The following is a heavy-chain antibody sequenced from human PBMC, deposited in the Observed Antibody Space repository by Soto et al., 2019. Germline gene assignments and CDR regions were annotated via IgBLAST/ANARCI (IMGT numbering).Heavy chain of an antibody. CDR3: ARDGRRWNYGWFDP. CDR2: ISYDGSNK. Sequence: QVQLVESGGGVVQPGRSLRLSCAASGFTFSSYAMHWVRQAPGKGLEWVAVISYDGSNKYYADSVKGRFTISRDNSKNTLYRQMNSLRAEDTAVYYCARDGRRWNYGWFDPWGQGTLVTVSS. D-gene: IGHD1-7*01. V-gene: IGHV3-30-3*01. CDR1: GFTFSSYA. J-gene: IGHJ5*02.